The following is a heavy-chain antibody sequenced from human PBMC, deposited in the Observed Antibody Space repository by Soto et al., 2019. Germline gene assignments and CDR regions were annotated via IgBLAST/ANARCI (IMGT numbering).Heavy chain of an antibody. Sequence: GASVKVSCKASGHTFTSYDINWVRQATGQGLEWMGWMNPNSGNTGYAQKFQGRVTVTRNTSISTVYMELSGLRPDDTAVYYCARRKERSGPHYFDYWGQGSQVTVSS. CDR2: MNPNSGNT. CDR3: ARRKERSGPHYFDY. CDR1: GHTFTSYD. J-gene: IGHJ4*02. V-gene: IGHV1-8*01. D-gene: IGHD6-25*01.